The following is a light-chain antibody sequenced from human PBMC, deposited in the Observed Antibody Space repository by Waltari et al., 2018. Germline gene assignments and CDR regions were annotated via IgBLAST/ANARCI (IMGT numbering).Light chain of an antibody. Sequence: DIVLTQSPDSLAVSLGERATINCQSSQSCLFSSNNENYLAWYQQKPGQPPKLLIYGASIRESGVPDRFSGSGSGTDFTLTISSLQAEDVAVYYCQKYYSTPYTFGQGTKVEIK. CDR3: QKYYSTPYT. J-gene: IGKJ2*01. V-gene: IGKV4-1*01. CDR2: GAS. CDR1: QSCLFSSNNENY.